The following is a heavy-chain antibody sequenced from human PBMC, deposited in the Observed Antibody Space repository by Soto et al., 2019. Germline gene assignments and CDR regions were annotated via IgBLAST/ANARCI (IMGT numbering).Heavy chain of an antibody. CDR3: ARGIATGQLDP. CDR2: INPDNGNT. D-gene: IGHD2-15*01. Sequence: ASVKVSCKASGYTFTRYTMNWVRQAPGQRLEWMGWINPDNGNTKSSQKFQDRVIITRDTSASTAYMDLSSLRSEDTAVYYCARGIATGQLDPWGQGTLVTVSS. J-gene: IGHJ5*02. V-gene: IGHV1-3*01. CDR1: GYTFTRYT.